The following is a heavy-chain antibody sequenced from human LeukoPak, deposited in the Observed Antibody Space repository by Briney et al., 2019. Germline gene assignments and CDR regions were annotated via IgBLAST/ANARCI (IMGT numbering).Heavy chain of an antibody. CDR3: ARGGYSRYYYYMDV. V-gene: IGHV1-8*01. Sequence: ASVKVSCKASGYTFTSYDISWVRQATGQGLEWMGWMNPNSGNTGYAQKFQGRVTMTRNTSISTAYMELSSLRSEDTAVYYCARGGYSRYYYYMDVWGTGTTVNVSS. J-gene: IGHJ6*03. CDR1: GYTFTSYD. D-gene: IGHD6-13*01. CDR2: MNPNSGNT.